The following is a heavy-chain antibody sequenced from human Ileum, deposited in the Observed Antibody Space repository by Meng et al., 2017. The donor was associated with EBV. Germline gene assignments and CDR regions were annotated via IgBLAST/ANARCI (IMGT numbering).Heavy chain of an antibody. CDR1: GYSISSTNR. CDR3: ARNVPGTSAYYD. CDR2: NYYSGGT. D-gene: IGHD3-22*01. J-gene: IGHJ4*02. V-gene: IGHV4-28*01. Sequence: QGPLPGSGPGMVKPSAPPSLLRAVSGYSISSTNRWGWVRQPPGEGLGWIWYNYYSGGTSYNPSLKSRVTMSVDTSKNQFSLNLNSVTAVDTAVYYCARNVPGTSAYYDWGQGTLVTVSS.